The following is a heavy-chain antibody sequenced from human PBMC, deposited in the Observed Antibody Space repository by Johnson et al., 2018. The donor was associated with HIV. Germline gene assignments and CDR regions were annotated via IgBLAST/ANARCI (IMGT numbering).Heavy chain of an antibody. CDR3: AKGDYNFWSGDAFDI. CDR2: IRYDGSNK. J-gene: IGHJ3*02. Sequence: VQLVESGGGVVQPGRSLRLSCAASGFTFSSYGMHWVRQAPGKGLEWVAFIRYDGSNKYYADSVKGRFTISRDNSKNTLYLQMNSLRAEDTAVYYCAKGDYNFWSGDAFDIWGQGTMVTVSS. D-gene: IGHD3-3*01. V-gene: IGHV3-30*02. CDR1: GFTFSSYG.